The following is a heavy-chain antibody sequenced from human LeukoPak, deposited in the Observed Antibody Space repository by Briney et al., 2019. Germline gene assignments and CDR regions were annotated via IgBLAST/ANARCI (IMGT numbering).Heavy chain of an antibody. J-gene: IGHJ5*02. CDR1: GYSFVTFG. V-gene: IGHV1-69*13. Sequence: SVKVSCKVSGYSFVTFGISWVRQAPGQGLEWMGWITPIFGTPDYAQKFQGRVTISADEPTTTAFMELSGLTSDDTAIYYCARGATVTNRWFDPWGQGTLVTVSS. CDR3: ARGATVTNRWFDP. CDR2: ITPIFGTP. D-gene: IGHD4-11*01.